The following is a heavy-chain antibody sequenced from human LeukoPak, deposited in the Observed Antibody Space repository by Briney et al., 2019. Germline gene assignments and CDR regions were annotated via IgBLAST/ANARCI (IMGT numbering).Heavy chain of an antibody. D-gene: IGHD3-9*01. CDR1: GGSISSYY. V-gene: IGHV4-59*01. CDR3: ARSGAYYDILTGYYDY. J-gene: IGHJ4*02. CDR2: IYYSGST. Sequence: SETLSLTCTVSGGSISSYYWSWIRQPPGKGLEWIGYIYYSGSTNYNPSLKSRVTISVDTSKNQFSLKLSSVTAADTAVYYCARSGAYYDILTGYYDYGGQGTLVTVSS.